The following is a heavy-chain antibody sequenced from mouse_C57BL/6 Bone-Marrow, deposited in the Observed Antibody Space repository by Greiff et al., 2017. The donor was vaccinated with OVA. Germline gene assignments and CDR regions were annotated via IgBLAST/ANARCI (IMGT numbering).Heavy chain of an antibody. Sequence: EVQVVESGGGLVQSGRSLRLSCATSGFTFSDFYMEWVRQAPGKGLEWIAASRNKANDYTTEYSASVKGRFIVSRDTSQSILYLQMNALRAEDTAIYYCARDEPHYYGSSDLAYWGQGTLVTVSA. CDR1: GFTFSDFY. CDR3: ARDEPHYYGSSDLAY. D-gene: IGHD1-1*01. CDR2: SRNKANDYTT. J-gene: IGHJ3*01. V-gene: IGHV7-1*01.